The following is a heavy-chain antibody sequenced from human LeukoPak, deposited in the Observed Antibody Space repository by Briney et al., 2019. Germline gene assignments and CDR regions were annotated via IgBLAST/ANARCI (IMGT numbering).Heavy chain of an antibody. J-gene: IGHJ4*02. V-gene: IGHV3-48*03. CDR2: ISSSGSTI. D-gene: IGHD6-19*01. CDR3: ARFSSGWLLVDY. Sequence: PGGSLRLSCAASGFTFGSYEMNWVRQAPGKGLEWVSYISSSGSTIYYADSVKGRFTISRDNAKNSLYLQMNSLRAEDTAVYYCARFSSGWLLVDYWGQGPWSPSPQ. CDR1: GFTFGSYE.